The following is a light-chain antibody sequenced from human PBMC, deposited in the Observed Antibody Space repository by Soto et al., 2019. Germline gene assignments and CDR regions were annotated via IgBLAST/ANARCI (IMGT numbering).Light chain of an antibody. CDR2: DAS. Sequence: DIQVTQSPPTLSASVGDRVTITCRASQTISTWMAWYQQKPGKAPKLLVYDASTLQSGVASRFSGSGSGTEFTLIISGLQPDDAATYYCQQYTKTNNPWMFGQGTKVEIX. J-gene: IGKJ2*01. CDR3: QQYTKTNNPWM. CDR1: QTISTW. V-gene: IGKV1-5*01.